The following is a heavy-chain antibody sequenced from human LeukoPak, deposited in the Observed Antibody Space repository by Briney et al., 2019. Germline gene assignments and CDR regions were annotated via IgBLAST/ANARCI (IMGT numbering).Heavy chain of an antibody. D-gene: IGHD2-15*01. Sequence: GGSLRLSCAASGFTFSSYGMHWVRQAPGKELEWVAFIRYDGSNKYYADSVKGRFTISRDNSKNTLYLQMNSLRAEDTAVYYCAKSAYCSGGSCYSRSYYYYYYMDVWGKGTTVTVSS. CDR3: AKSAYCSGGSCYSRSYYYYYYMDV. CDR1: GFTFSSYG. J-gene: IGHJ6*03. V-gene: IGHV3-30*02. CDR2: IRYDGSNK.